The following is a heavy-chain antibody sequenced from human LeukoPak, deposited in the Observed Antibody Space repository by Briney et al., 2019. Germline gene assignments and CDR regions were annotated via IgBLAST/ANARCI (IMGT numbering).Heavy chain of an antibody. CDR1: GGTFSSYA. CDR2: IIPIFGTA. J-gene: IGHJ4*02. V-gene: IGHV1-69*13. CDR3: ARAYYYDSSGYYYGVPHYYFDY. D-gene: IGHD3-22*01. Sequence: SVKVSCKASGGTFSSYAISWVRQAPGQGLEWMGGIIPIFGTANYAQKFQGRVTITADESTSTAYMELSSLRSEDTAVYYCARAYYYDSSGYYYGVPHYYFDYWGQGTLVTVSS.